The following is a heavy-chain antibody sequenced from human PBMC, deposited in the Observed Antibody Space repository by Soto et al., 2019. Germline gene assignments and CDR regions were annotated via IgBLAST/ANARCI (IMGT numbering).Heavy chain of an antibody. CDR3: ARDDEYSGNGMDV. Sequence: QVQLVESGGGVVQPGRSLRLSCAASGFTFSNYGMHWVRQAPGKGLEWVAVILNDGSNRYHADSVKDRFTISRDNSKNRLYLQMNSLRAEDTAVYYGARDDEYSGNGMDVWGHGTTVTVS. V-gene: IGHV3-33*01. CDR1: GFTFSNYG. J-gene: IGHJ6*02. CDR2: ILNDGSNR. D-gene: IGHD3-10*01.